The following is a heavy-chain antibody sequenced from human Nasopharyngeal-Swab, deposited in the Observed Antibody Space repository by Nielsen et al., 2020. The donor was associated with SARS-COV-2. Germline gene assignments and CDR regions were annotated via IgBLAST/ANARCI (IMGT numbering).Heavy chain of an antibody. V-gene: IGHV3-7*03. CDR2: IKQDGSEK. CDR3: ARDSTYYYYYGMDV. J-gene: IGHJ6*02. Sequence: VRQAPGKGLEWVANIKQDGSEKYYVDSVKGRFTISRDNAKNSLYLQMNSLRAEDTAVYYCARDSTYYYYYGMDVWGQGTTVTVS.